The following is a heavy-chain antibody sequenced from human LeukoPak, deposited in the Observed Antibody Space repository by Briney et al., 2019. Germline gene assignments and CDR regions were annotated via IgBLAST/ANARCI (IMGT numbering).Heavy chain of an antibody. V-gene: IGHV3-9*01. CDR3: AKDTRGSADYFQH. J-gene: IGHJ1*01. CDR1: GFTFDDYA. Sequence: GGSLRLSCAASGFTFDDYAMHWVRQAPGKGLEWVSGISWNSGSIGYADSVKGRFTISRDNAKNSLYLQMNSLRAEDTALYYCAKDTRGSADYFQHWGQGTLVTVSS. CDR2: ISWNSGSI. D-gene: IGHD2-15*01.